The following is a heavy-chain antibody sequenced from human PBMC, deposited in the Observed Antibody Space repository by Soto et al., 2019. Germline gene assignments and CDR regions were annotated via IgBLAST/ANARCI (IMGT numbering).Heavy chain of an antibody. CDR2: ISYDGSNK. CDR1: GFTFSSYA. CDR3: SRGGLGSDFYFGMDV. Sequence: PGGSLRLSCAASGFTFSSYAMHWFRQAPGKGLEWVAVISYDGSNKYYADSVKGRFTISRDNSKNTLYLQMNSLRAEDTAVYYCSRGGLGSDFYFGMDVWGQGTTVTVSS. V-gene: IGHV3-30-3*01. D-gene: IGHD6-19*01. J-gene: IGHJ6*02.